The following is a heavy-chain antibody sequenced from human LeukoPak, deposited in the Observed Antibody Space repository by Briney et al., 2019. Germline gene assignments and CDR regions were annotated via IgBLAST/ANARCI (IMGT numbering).Heavy chain of an antibody. CDR2: INPDSSDT. V-gene: IGHV1-2*02. CDR3: ARDRWPGGFYYYMDV. J-gene: IGHJ6*03. CDR1: AYTFTSYY. D-gene: IGHD3-16*01. Sequence: ASVKVSCKASAYTFTSYYIHWMRQAPGQGLEWMGCINPDSSDTNYAQRFQDRVTMTRDTSISTAYMELSRLTSDDTAVYFCARDRWPGGFYYYMDVWGKGTTVIISS.